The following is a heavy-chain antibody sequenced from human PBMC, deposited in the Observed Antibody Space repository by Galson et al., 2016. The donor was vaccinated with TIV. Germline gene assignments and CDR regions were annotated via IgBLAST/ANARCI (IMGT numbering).Heavy chain of an antibody. Sequence: SLRLSCAASGFRFNSFGTYGMNWVRQAPGKGPEWVSGISASGDDTYYADSVRGRFTVSRDNSENTLYLQMDSLRAEDTAVYYCAKVRLLDGDYRDYRGQGTLVIVSS. CDR2: ISASGDDT. J-gene: IGHJ4*02. CDR3: AKVRLLDGDYRDY. V-gene: IGHV3-23*01. D-gene: IGHD4-17*01. CDR1: GFRFNSFGTYG.